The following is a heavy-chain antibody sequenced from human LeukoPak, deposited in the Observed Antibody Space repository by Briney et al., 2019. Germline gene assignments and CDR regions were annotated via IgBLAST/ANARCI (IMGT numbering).Heavy chain of an antibody. J-gene: IGHJ4*02. CDR2: IWYDGSNK. CDR3: ARGVLYYGDYVGYYFDY. V-gene: IGHV3-33*01. D-gene: IGHD4-17*01. Sequence: QPGGSLRLSCAASGFTFSNYGMHWVRQAPGKGLEWVAVIWYDGSNKYYADSAKGRFTISRDNSKNTLYLQMNSLRAEDTAVYYCARGVLYYGDYVGYYFDYWGQGTLVTVSS. CDR1: GFTFSNYG.